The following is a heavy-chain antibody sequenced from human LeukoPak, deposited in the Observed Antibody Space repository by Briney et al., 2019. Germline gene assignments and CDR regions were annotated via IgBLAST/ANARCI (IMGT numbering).Heavy chain of an antibody. V-gene: IGHV3-9*01. D-gene: IGHD3-22*01. CDR1: GFTFSSYA. CDR2: ISWNSGSI. CDR3: AKGSSGYSEYYFDY. J-gene: IGHJ4*02. Sequence: GGSLRLSCAASGFTFSSYAMNWVRQAPGKGLEWVSGISWNSGSIGYADSVKGRFTISRDNAKNSLYLQMNSLRAEDTALYYCAKGSSGYSEYYFDYWGQGTLVTVSS.